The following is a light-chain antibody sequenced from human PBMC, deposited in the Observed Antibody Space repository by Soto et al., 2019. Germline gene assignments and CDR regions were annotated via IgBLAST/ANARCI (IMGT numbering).Light chain of an antibody. J-gene: IGKJ1*01. CDR1: QSVSSSY. CDR2: GAS. V-gene: IGKV3-20*01. CDR3: QQYGSSPKT. Sequence: PGERVTLSCRASQSVSSSYLTWYQQKPGQAPRLLIYGASSRATGIPDGFSGSGSGTDFTLTISRLEPEDFAVYYCQQYGSSPKTFGQGTKVDIK.